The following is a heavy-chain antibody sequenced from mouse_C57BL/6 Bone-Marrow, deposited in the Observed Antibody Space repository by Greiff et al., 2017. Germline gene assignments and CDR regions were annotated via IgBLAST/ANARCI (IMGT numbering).Heavy chain of an antibody. CDR1: GYTFTSYG. Sequence: QVQLQQSGAELARPGASVKLSCKASGYTFTSYGISWVKQRTGQGLEWIGEIYPRSGNTYYNEKFKGKATLTADKSSSTAYMELRSLTSEDSAVYFCARGGFRDSNYHAYWGQGTLVTVSA. D-gene: IGHD2-5*01. CDR2: IYPRSGNT. CDR3: ARGGFRDSNYHAY. J-gene: IGHJ3*01. V-gene: IGHV1-81*01.